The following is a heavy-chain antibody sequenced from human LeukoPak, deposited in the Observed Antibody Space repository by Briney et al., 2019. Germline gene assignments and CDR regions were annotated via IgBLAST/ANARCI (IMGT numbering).Heavy chain of an antibody. D-gene: IGHD3-22*01. V-gene: IGHV1-2*02. J-gene: IGHJ4*02. CDR1: GGTFSSYA. CDR3: ARGGVHYYDSSGHHDY. Sequence: ASVKASCKASGGTFSSYAISWVRQAPGQGLEWMGWINPNSGGTNYAQKFQGRVTMTRDTSISTAYMELSRLRSDDTAVYYCARGGVHYYDSSGHHDYWGQGTLVTVSS. CDR2: INPNSGGT.